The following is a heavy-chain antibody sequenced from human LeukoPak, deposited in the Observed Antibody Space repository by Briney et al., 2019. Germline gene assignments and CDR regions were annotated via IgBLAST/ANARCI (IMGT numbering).Heavy chain of an antibody. CDR3: AREGFLDY. Sequence: PGGSLRLSCAASGFSFSSYWMSWVRQAPGKGLEWVANTNQDGSAKNYVASVRGRFTISRGNAENSLYLQMNSLRAEDTAVYYCAREGFLDYWGQGTLVTVSS. J-gene: IGHJ4*02. CDR2: TNQDGSAK. CDR1: GFSFSSYW. V-gene: IGHV3-7*01. D-gene: IGHD2/OR15-2a*01.